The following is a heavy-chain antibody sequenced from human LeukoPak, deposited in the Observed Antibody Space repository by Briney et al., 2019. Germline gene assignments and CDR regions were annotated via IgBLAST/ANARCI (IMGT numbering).Heavy chain of an antibody. J-gene: IGHJ4*02. CDR3: AREGIAVAGTPSFDY. CDR2: VIPIFGTA. D-gene: IGHD6-19*01. V-gene: IGHV1-69*01. Sequence: SVKVSCKASGGTFSSYAISWVRQAPGQGLEWMGGVIPIFGTANYAQKFQGRVTITADESTSTAYMELSSLRSEDTAVYYCAREGIAVAGTPSFDYWGQGTLVTVSS. CDR1: GGTFSSYA.